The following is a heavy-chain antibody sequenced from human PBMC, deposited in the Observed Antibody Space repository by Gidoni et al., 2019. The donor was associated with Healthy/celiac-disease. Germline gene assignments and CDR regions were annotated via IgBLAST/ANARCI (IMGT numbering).Heavy chain of an antibody. CDR1: GYTFTSYD. CDR2: MNPNSGNT. V-gene: IGHV1-8*01. CDR3: ARARAVPRGYYYGMDV. D-gene: IGHD4-17*01. Sequence: QVQLVQSGAEVKKPGASVKVSCKASGYTFTSYDINWVRQATGQGLEWMGWMNPNSGNTGYAQKFQGRVTMTRNTSISTAYMELSSLRSEDTAVYYCARARAVPRGYYYGMDVWGQGTTVTVSS. J-gene: IGHJ6*02.